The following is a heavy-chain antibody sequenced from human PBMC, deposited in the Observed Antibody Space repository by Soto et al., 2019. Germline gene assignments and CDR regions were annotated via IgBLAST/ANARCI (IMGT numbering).Heavy chain of an antibody. CDR3: ARTSYGDYDDAFDI. J-gene: IGHJ3*02. Sequence: QVQLQESGPGLVKPSETLSLTCTVSGGSISDYYWSWIRQPPGKGLEWIGYIYYSGSTNYNPSRRSRITIAVDTSEHQVSLTLSSVTAADTAVYYCARTSYGDYDDAFDIWGQGTMVTVSS. CDR2: IYYSGST. D-gene: IGHD4-17*01. CDR1: GGSISDYY. V-gene: IGHV4-59*01.